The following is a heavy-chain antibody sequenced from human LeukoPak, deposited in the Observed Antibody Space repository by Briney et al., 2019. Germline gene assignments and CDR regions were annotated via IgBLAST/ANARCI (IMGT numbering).Heavy chain of an antibody. V-gene: IGHV3-30-3*01. J-gene: IGHJ6*02. Sequence: PGGSLRLSCAASEFPLSSFALHWVRQAPGKGREWVAVVSYDEYSKYYTDSVKGRFTLSRDNSKNTLYLQMNSLRSEDTAVYYCAREVPIFGVLTPDVWGQGTTVTVSS. CDR1: EFPLSSFA. CDR3: AREVPIFGVLTPDV. D-gene: IGHD3-3*01. CDR2: VSYDEYSK.